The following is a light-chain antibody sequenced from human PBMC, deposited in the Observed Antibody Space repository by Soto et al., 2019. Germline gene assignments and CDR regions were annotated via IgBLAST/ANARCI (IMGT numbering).Light chain of an antibody. CDR3: QKYNNAPQT. CDR1: QGISNY. Sequence: DIQMTLSPSSLSASVGDRVTITCRASQGISNYLAWYQQKPGKVPKLLIYAASTLQSGVPSRFSGRGSGTEFTLTLSSLQHEDVATYYCQKYNNAPQTFGQGTKVEIK. CDR2: AAS. J-gene: IGKJ1*01. V-gene: IGKV1-27*01.